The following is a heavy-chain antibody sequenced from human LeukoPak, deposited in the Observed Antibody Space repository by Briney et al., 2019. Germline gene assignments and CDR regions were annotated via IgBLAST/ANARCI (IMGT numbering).Heavy chain of an antibody. CDR3: ARVFVVVGSTDAFDI. V-gene: IGHV3-53*01. D-gene: IGHD2-15*01. J-gene: IGHJ3*02. CDR1: GFTVSSNY. CDR2: IYSAGDT. Sequence: PGGSLRLSCAASGFTVSSNYMSWVRQAPGKGLEWVSVIYSAGDTSYADSVKGRFTISRDNSKNTLYLQMNSLRAEDTAVYYCARVFVVVGSTDAFDIWGQGAVVTVSS.